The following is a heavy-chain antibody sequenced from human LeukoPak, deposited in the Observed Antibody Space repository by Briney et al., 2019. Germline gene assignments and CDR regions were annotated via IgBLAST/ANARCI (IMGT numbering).Heavy chain of an antibody. D-gene: IGHD3-10*01. CDR3: ARGVKDYGSGSYYDNWFDP. V-gene: IGHV1-2*02. Sequence: GASVKVSCKASGYTFTGYYMHWVRQAPGQGLEWMGWINPNSGGTNYAQKFQGRVTMTRDTSISTAYMELSRLRSEDTAVYYCARGVKDYGSGSYYDNWFDPWGQGTLVTVSS. J-gene: IGHJ5*02. CDR2: INPNSGGT. CDR1: GYTFTGYY.